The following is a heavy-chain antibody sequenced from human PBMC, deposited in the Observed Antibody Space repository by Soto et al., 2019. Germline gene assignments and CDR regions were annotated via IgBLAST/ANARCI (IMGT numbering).Heavy chain of an antibody. CDR3: AKDILSDTAMVDY. CDR2: ISYDGSNK. CDR1: GFTFSSYG. V-gene: IGHV3-30*18. D-gene: IGHD5-18*01. Sequence: GGSLRLSCAASGFTFSSYGMHWVRQAPGKGLEWVAVISYDGSNKYYADSVKGRFTISRDNSKNTLYLQMNSLRAEDTAVYYCAKDILSDTAMVDYWGQGTLVTVSS. J-gene: IGHJ4*02.